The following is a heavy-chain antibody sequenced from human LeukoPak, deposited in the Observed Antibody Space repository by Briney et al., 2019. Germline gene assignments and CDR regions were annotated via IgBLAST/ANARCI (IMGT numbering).Heavy chain of an antibody. Sequence: GESLKISCKGSGYSFTNYWIGWVRQMPGKGLEWMGIIYPGDSDTRYSPSFQGQVTISADKSITTAYLRWNSLKASDTAMYYCARHRDASSHYYFDYWGQGTLVTVSS. CDR2: IYPGDSDT. CDR1: GYSFTNYW. V-gene: IGHV5-51*01. D-gene: IGHD6-13*01. CDR3: ARHRDASSHYYFDY. J-gene: IGHJ4*02.